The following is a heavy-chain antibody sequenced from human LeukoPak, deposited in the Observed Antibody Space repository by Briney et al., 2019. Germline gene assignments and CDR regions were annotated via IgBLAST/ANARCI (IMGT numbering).Heavy chain of an antibody. J-gene: IGHJ4*02. Sequence: KPSETLSLTCAVSGGSISSYYWSWIRQPAGKGLEWIGRIYTSGSTNYNPSLKSRVSMSVDTSKNQFSLKLSSVTAADTAVYYCARPLDYDFWSGYSDWGQGTLVTVSS. CDR2: IYTSGST. V-gene: IGHV4-4*07. CDR1: GGSISSYY. D-gene: IGHD3-3*01. CDR3: ARPLDYDFWSGYSD.